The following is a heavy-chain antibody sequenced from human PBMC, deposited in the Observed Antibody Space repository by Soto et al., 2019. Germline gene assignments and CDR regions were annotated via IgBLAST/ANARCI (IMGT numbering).Heavy chain of an antibody. J-gene: IGHJ6*02. CDR2: TSNDGRNT. V-gene: IGHV3-30*04. CDR3: ARGNLDV. CDR1: AFTLSNFV. Sequence: QVQVVESGGGVVQPGKSLRLSCAASAFTLSNFVMHWVRQAPGRGLEWVAVTSNDGRNTFYADSVKGRFTISRDNSKNTVYLQMNSLRTEDTAVYYCARGNLDVWGHGNTVTVSS. D-gene: IGHD1-7*01.